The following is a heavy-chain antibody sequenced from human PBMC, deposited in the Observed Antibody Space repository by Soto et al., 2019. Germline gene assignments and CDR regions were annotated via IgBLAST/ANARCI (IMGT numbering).Heavy chain of an antibody. CDR2: IKQDGSEK. J-gene: IGHJ4*02. D-gene: IGHD6-13*01. CDR1: GFTVSSYW. Sequence: EVQLVGSGGGLVQPGGALRLSCAASGFTVSSYWMSWVRQAPGKGLEWVDNIKQDGSEKYYVDSVKGRFTISRDNAKNSLYLQMNSLRAEDTAVYYCASGGDQYSSSWYEGFDYWGQGTLVTASS. CDR3: ASGGDQYSSSWYEGFDY. V-gene: IGHV3-7*01.